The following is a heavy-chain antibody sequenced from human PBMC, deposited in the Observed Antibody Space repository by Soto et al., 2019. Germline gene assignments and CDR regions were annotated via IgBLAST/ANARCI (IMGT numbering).Heavy chain of an antibody. D-gene: IGHD3-3*01. CDR3: ARGHIVYYDFWSGHDY. Sequence: SETLSLTCAVYGGSFSGYYWSWIRQPPGKRLEWIGEINHSGSTNYNPSLKSRVTISVDTSKNQFSLKLSSVTAADTAVYYCARGHIVYYDFWSGHDYWGQGTLVTVSS. V-gene: IGHV4-34*01. CDR2: INHSGST. J-gene: IGHJ4*02. CDR1: GGSFSGYY.